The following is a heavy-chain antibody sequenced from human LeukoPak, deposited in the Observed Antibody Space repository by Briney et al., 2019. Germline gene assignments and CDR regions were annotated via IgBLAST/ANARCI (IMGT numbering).Heavy chain of an antibody. CDR1: GGSISSYY. J-gene: IGHJ3*01. CDR2: IYYSGST. D-gene: IGHD6-13*01. Sequence: SETLSLTCTVSGGSISSYYWSWIRQPPGQGLEWIGYIYYSGSTNYNPSLKSRVTISVDTSKNQFSLKLNSVTAADTAVYYCASDIAADGTGNAYDVWGQGTMVTVSS. V-gene: IGHV4-59*01. CDR3: ASDIAADGTGNAYDV.